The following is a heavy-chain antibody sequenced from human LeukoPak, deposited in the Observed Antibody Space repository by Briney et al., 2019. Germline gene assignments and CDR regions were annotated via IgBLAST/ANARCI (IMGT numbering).Heavy chain of an antibody. J-gene: IGHJ4*02. Sequence: SDTLSLTCTVSGDSISTSKSYWGWIRQPPLKGLEWIGSIYYTGNTYYNASLKSRVTISVDTSKNQFSLSLTSVTAADTAVYYCARSELWGDYVGYWGQGALVTVSS. CDR3: ARSELWGDYVGY. D-gene: IGHD2-21*01. CDR2: IYYTGNT. V-gene: IGHV4-39*01. CDR1: GDSISTSKSY.